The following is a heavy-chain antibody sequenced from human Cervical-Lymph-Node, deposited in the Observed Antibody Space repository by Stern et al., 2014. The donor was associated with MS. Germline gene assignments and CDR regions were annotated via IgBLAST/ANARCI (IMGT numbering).Heavy chain of an antibody. CDR3: ARDSSTINFDY. D-gene: IGHD4/OR15-4a*01. V-gene: IGHV7-4-1*02. J-gene: IGHJ4*02. CDR2: ITPRTGNP. Sequence: QVQLVQSGSELKTPGASVKVSCKGSGYTFTVYSINWVRQAPGPGLEWMGWITPRTGNPTYAQGFTGRFVFSVDTSVSTAYLQINSLEAEDTAVYYCARDSSTINFDYWGQGSLVTVSS. CDR1: GYTFTVYS.